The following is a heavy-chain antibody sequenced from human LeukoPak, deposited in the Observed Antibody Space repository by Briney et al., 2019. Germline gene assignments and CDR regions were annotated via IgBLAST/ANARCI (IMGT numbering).Heavy chain of an antibody. CDR3: ARGFRPGIAAAGRSDYYYMDV. J-gene: IGHJ6*03. Sequence: GASVKVSCKASGYTFTSYGISWVRQAPGQGLEWMGWISAYNGNTNYAQKLQGRVTMTTDTSTSTAYMELRSLRSDDTAVYYCARGFRPGIAAAGRSDYYYMDVWGKGTTVTVSS. V-gene: IGHV1-18*01. D-gene: IGHD6-13*01. CDR1: GYTFTSYG. CDR2: ISAYNGNT.